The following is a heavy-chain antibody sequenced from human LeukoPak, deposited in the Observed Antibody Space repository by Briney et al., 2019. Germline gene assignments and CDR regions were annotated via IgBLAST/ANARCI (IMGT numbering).Heavy chain of an antibody. V-gene: IGHV3-64D*06. Sequence: PGGSLRLSCSVSGFTFSTYVMHWVRQAPGKGLEYVSDISSNGDNTYYADSVKGRFTISRGNSKNTLYLQMSSLRADDTAVYYCVRGTGYWGQGTLVTVSS. J-gene: IGHJ4*02. CDR2: ISSNGDNT. CDR1: GFTFSTYV. CDR3: VRGTGY.